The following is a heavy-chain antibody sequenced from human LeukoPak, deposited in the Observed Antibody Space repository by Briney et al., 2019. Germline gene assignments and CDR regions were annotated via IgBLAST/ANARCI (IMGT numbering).Heavy chain of an antibody. J-gene: IGHJ6*03. V-gene: IGHV3-23*01. CDR2: ISGSGGST. CDR3: AKSDDDDYYMDV. CDR1: GFTFSSYA. Sequence: GGTLRLSCAASGFTFSSYAMSWVRQAPGKGLEWVSAISGSGGSTYYADSVKGRFTISRDNSKNTLYLQMNSLRAEDTAVYYCAKSDDDDYYMDVWGKGTTVTVSS. D-gene: IGHD1-1*01.